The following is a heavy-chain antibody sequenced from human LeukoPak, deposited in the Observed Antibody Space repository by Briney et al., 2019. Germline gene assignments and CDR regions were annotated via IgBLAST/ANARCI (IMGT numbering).Heavy chain of an antibody. D-gene: IGHD6-19*01. CDR2: ISGSGGST. J-gene: IGHJ6*03. CDR3: AKDTRSRIAVAGTPYMDV. V-gene: IGHV3-23*01. CDR1: GFTCSSYA. Sequence: PGGSLRLSRAASGFTCSSYAMSWVRQAPGKGLGWVSAISGSGGSTYYADSVKGRFTISTDNSKNTLYLQMNSLRAEDTAVYYCAKDTRSRIAVAGTPYMDVWGKGTTVTVSS.